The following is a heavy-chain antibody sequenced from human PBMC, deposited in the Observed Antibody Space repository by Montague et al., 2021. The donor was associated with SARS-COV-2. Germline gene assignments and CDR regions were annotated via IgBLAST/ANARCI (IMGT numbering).Heavy chain of an antibody. J-gene: IGHJ2*01. V-gene: IGHV4-34*01. D-gene: IGHD4-23*01. Sequence: ESLSLTCAVYVGSFSGYYWSWIRQSPGKGLEWIGEINHTGSTKYNPSLKSRVTISVDTSKNQFSLKLSSVSAADTAVYYCARADYGGNRYWYFDLWGRGTLVTVSS. CDR2: INHTGST. CDR3: ARADYGGNRYWYFDL. CDR1: VGSFSGYY.